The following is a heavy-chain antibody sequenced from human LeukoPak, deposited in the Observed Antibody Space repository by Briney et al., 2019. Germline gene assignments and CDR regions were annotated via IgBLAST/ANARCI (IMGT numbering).Heavy chain of an antibody. CDR3: ARTYYYDSSGYPDAFDI. D-gene: IGHD3-22*01. Sequence: ASVKVSCKASGYTFTGYYMHWVRQAPGQGLEGMGWINPHSGGTNFAQKFQGRVTMPSDTSISTAYMELSRLRSDNTAVYYCARTYYYDSSGYPDAFDIWGQGTMVTVSS. CDR2: INPHSGGT. J-gene: IGHJ3*02. V-gene: IGHV1-2*02. CDR1: GYTFTGYY.